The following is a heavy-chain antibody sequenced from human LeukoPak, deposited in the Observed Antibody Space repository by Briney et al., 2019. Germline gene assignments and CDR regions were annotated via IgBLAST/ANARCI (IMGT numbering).Heavy chain of an antibody. CDR2: INPNSGDT. J-gene: IGHJ4*02. CDR3: ARGIRLGAEPSDY. Sequence: ASVKVSCKASGGSFSNYAFSWVRQAPGQGLEWMGWINPNSGDTNYAQKFQGRVTMTRDTSINTAYMDLSRLRSDDTAVYYCARGIRLGAEPSDYWGQGTLVTVSS. CDR1: GGSFSNYA. D-gene: IGHD3-10*01. V-gene: IGHV1-2*02.